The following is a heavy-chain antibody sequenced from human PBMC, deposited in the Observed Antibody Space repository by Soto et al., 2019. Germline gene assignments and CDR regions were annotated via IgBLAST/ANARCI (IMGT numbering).Heavy chain of an antibody. D-gene: IGHD6-13*01. Sequence: SVKVSCKASGGTFSSYAISWVRQAPGQGLEWMGGIIPIFGTANYAQKFQGRVTITADESTSTAYMELSSLRSEDTAVYYCARDREEQQLVHWFDPWGHGTLVTVSS. J-gene: IGHJ5*02. CDR2: IIPIFGTA. CDR3: ARDREEQQLVHWFDP. CDR1: GGTFSSYA. V-gene: IGHV1-69*13.